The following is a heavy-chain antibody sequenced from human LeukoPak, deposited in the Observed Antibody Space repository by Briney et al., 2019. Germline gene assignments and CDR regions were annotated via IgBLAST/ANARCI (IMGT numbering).Heavy chain of an antibody. CDR3: ARDGYYDILTGIYY. CDR1: GFTFSSYG. CDR2: IWYDGSNK. V-gene: IGHV3-33*01. Sequence: GRSLRLSCAASGFTFSSYGMHWVRQAPGKGLEWVAVIWYDGSNKYYADSVKGRFTISRDNSKNTLYLQMNSLRAEDTAVHYCARDGYYDILTGIYYWGQGTLVTVSS. D-gene: IGHD3-9*01. J-gene: IGHJ4*02.